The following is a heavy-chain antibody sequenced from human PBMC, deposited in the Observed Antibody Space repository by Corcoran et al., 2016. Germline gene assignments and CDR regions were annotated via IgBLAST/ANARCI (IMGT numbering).Heavy chain of an antibody. V-gene: IGHV3-33*01. D-gene: IGHD2-15*01. Sequence: QVRLVESGGGVVQPGRSLRLSCAASGFTFRNYGMHWVRQAPGKGLEWVTFIWYDGSNKYYVDSVEGRFTISRDNSKNTVALQMNSLRVEDPAVYFCARDRDSSYFDLWGRGPLVTVSS. CDR2: IWYDGSNK. J-gene: IGHJ2*01. CDR1: GFTFRNYG. CDR3: ARDRDSSYFDL.